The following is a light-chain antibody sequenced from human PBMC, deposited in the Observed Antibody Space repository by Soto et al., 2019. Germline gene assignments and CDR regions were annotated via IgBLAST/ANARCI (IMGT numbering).Light chain of an antibody. CDR1: QSVSNN. Sequence: SQSVSNNLAWYQQTPGQAPRLLIYGASNRANDIPARFSGSGSGTEFTLTIRRLQSEDIAVYSCQHYARSPAWTFGQGTKVDIK. V-gene: IGKV3-15*01. CDR3: QHYARSPAWT. CDR2: GAS. J-gene: IGKJ1*01.